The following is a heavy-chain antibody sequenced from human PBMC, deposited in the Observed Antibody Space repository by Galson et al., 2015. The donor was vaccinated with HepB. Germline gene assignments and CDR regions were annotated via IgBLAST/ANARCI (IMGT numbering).Heavy chain of an antibody. D-gene: IGHD6-13*01. V-gene: IGHV1-69*13. CDR3: ARDRYSTAGGDYYGMDV. CDR2: IIPIFGTA. Sequence: SVKVSCKASGGTFSSYAISWVRQAPEQGLEWMGGIIPIFGTANYAQKFQGRVTITADESTSTAYMELSSLRSEDTAVYYCARDRYSTAGGDYYGMDVWGQGTTVTVSS. J-gene: IGHJ6*02. CDR1: GGTFSSYA.